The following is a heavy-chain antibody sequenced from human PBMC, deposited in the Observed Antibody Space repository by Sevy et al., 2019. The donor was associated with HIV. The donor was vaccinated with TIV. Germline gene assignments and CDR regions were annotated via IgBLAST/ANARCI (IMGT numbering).Heavy chain of an antibody. V-gene: IGHV4-30-4*01. CDR3: ARGALYCSGGSCYFFDY. CDR1: GGSISSGDYY. CDR2: IYYSGST. Sequence: SETLSLTCTVSGGSISSGDYYWSWIRQPPGKGLEWIGYIYYSGSTYYNPSLKSRVTISVDTSKNQFSLKLSSVTAADTAVYYCARGALYCSGGSCYFFDYWGQETLVTVSS. J-gene: IGHJ4*02. D-gene: IGHD2-15*01.